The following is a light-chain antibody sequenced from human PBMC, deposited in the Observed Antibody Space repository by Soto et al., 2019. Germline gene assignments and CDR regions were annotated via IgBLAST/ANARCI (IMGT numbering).Light chain of an antibody. J-gene: IGKJ5*01. V-gene: IGKV3-15*01. Sequence: LVRTPSPATLSVSPGEKATLSCRSSESVRGNLAWYQQRPGQAPRLVIYGASTRATGIPARFSGGGSGTEFTLTISSLQSEDFAVYYCQQYNSWPPITFGQGTRLEIK. CDR1: ESVRGN. CDR3: QQYNSWPPIT. CDR2: GAS.